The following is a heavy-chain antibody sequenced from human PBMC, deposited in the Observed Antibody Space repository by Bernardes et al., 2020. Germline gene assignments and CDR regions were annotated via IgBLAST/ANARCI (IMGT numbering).Heavy chain of an antibody. D-gene: IGHD3-3*01. J-gene: IGHJ6*02. V-gene: IGHV6-1*01. Sequence: SPTRSLTVAISWDSDSSNSAAWTLIRQSPSRGLEWLGRTYYRSKWYNDYAVSVKSRITINPDTSKNQFSLQLNSVTPEDTAVYYCARASAGRLEWLLYRVRLPDYGMDVWGQGTTVTVSS. CDR2: TYYRSKWYN. CDR1: WDSDSSNSAA. CDR3: ARASAGRLEWLLYRVRLPDYGMDV.